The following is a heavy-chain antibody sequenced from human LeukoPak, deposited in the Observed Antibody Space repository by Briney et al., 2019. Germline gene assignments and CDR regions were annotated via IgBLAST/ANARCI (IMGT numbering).Heavy chain of an antibody. CDR3: ANPHYDILTGYIYYFDY. CDR1: GFTFSSYS. CDR2: ISSSSSYI. D-gene: IGHD3-9*01. J-gene: IGHJ4*02. Sequence: GGSLRLSCAASGFTFSSYSMNWVRQAPGKGLEWVSSISSSSSYIYYADSVKGRFTISRDNSKNTLYLQMNSLRAEDTAVYYCANPHYDILTGYIYYFDYWGQGTLVTVSS. V-gene: IGHV3-21*04.